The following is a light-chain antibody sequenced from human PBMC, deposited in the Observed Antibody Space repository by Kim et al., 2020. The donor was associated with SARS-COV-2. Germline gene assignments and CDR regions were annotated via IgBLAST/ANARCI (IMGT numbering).Light chain of an antibody. CDR1: SLRNYY. J-gene: IGLJ2*01. CDR2: AKD. V-gene: IGLV3-19*01. CDR3: ESRDSSGYVV. Sequence: SSELTQDPAVSVALGQTVRITCQGDSLRNYYATWFQQKPGQAPILVIYAKDNRPSGIPDRFSASYSGNTASLTITGAQAEDEADFYCESRDSSGYVVFGGGTKLTVL.